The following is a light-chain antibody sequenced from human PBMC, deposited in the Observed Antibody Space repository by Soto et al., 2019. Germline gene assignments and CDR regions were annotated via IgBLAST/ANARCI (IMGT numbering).Light chain of an antibody. Sequence: QSVLTQPASVSGSPGQSITISCTGTSSDVGSHNFVSWYQQRPGKAPKLMIFEVTKRPSGVSDRFSASKSGNTASLTISGVRAEDEADYYCCSYAGGDWVFGVGTKLTV. CDR3: CSYAGGDWV. CDR1: SSDVGSHNF. J-gene: IGLJ3*02. CDR2: EVT. V-gene: IGLV2-23*02.